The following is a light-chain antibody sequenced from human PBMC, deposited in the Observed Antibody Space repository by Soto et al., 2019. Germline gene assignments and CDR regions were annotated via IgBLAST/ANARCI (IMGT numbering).Light chain of an antibody. CDR1: VLAKTY. J-gene: IGLJ3*02. Sequence: SYELTQPSSVSVSPGQTARITCSGDVLAKTYARWFQQKPGQAPVLVIFKDTERPSDIPERFSGSTSGTTVTLTISGAQVEDEADYYCYSAADNNWVFGGGTQLTVL. CDR3: YSAADNNWV. V-gene: IGLV3-27*01. CDR2: KDT.